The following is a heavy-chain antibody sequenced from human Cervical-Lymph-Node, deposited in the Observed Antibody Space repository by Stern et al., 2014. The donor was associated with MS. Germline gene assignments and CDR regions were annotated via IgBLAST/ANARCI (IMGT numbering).Heavy chain of an antibody. J-gene: IGHJ4*02. V-gene: IGHV3-11*01. CDR2: INGSGHYV. CDR3: ARGPRLLDY. Sequence: VQLVESGGGLVKPGGSLRLSCAASGFIFSDHYMTWVRQAPGKGLECLSSINGSGHYVNYADSVRSRFTISRDNAKNSLFLQMNSLTTEDAAVYSGARGPRLLDYWGQGTLVTVSS. CDR1: GFIFSDHY.